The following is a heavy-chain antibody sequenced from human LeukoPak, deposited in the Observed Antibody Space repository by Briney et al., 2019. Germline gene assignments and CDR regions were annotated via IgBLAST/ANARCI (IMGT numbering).Heavy chain of an antibody. D-gene: IGHD3-16*02. Sequence: GRSLRLSCTASGFTFGDYAMSWFRQAPGKGLEWVGFIRSKAYGGTTEYAASVKGRFTISRDDSKSIAYLQVNSLKTEDTAVYYCTRGRGDYVWGSYRLYWGQGTLVTVSS. CDR1: GFTFGDYA. CDR3: TRGRGDYVWGSYRLY. CDR2: IRSKAYGGTT. J-gene: IGHJ4*02. V-gene: IGHV3-49*03.